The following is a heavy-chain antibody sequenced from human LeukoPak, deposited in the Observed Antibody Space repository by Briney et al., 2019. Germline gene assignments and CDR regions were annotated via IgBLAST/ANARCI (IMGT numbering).Heavy chain of an antibody. J-gene: IGHJ4*02. V-gene: IGHV1-46*01. CDR2: IDPSGGST. CDR3: ARDFGEMPNY. Sequence: ASVKVSCKASGYIFTRYYMHWVRQAPGQELEWMGIIDPSGGSTSYAQNFQGGVTMTRDATTNTVYLELSSLRSEDTAVYYCARDFGEMPNYWGQGTLVTVSS. D-gene: IGHD5-24*01. CDR1: GYIFTRYY.